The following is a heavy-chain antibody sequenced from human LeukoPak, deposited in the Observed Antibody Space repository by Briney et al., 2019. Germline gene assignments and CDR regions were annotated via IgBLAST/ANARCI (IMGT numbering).Heavy chain of an antibody. CDR1: GGSINTYY. V-gene: IGHV4-59*01. CDR2: IHPRGSA. D-gene: IGHD1-1*01. Sequence: SETLSLTCTVSGGSINTYYWSWIRQSPWKGLEWIGYIHPRGSAKYNPSLSSRLTISIDTSKNQFSLRLRSVTAADTAVYYCARTLPVAYNDYWGQGTLVSLST. CDR3: ARTLPVAYNDY. J-gene: IGHJ4*02.